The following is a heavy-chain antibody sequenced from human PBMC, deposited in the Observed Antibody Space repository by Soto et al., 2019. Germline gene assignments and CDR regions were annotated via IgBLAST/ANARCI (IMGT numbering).Heavy chain of an antibody. CDR1: GFTFSSYW. V-gene: IGHV3-7*03. J-gene: IGHJ6*02. CDR2: IKTDGSEK. Sequence: EVQLVESGGGLVQPGGSLRLSCAASGFTFSSYWMSWARQAPGKGLEWVANIKTDGSEKYYVDSVRGRFTTSRDNSRNLFYLQMNRLTGEGTAVYYCTRDGSPFALDVWGLGTSVTVSS. CDR3: TRDGSPFALDV.